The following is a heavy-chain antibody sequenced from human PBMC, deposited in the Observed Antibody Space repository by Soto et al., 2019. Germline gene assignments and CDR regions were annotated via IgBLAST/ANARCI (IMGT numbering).Heavy chain of an antibody. CDR2: INHVGIT. CDR1: GGSFRGFY. J-gene: IGHJ4*02. CDR3: AKAGRDYYGSGSYPRPFDY. Sequence: SETLSLTCAVSGGSFRGFYWTWIRQSPGKGLEWLGDINHVGITNYNPSLKSRVSIPVDTSKSQFSLKLSSVTAEDTAVYYCAKAGRDYYGSGSYPRPFDYWGQGTLVTVSS. D-gene: IGHD3-10*01. V-gene: IGHV4-34*01.